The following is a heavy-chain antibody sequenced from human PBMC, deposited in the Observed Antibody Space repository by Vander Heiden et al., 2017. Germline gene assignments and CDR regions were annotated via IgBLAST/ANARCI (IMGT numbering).Heavy chain of an antibody. CDR3: ARDRVQLSVGGCSEYYGMDV. CDR2: ISSSGSTI. J-gene: IGHJ6*02. V-gene: IGHV3-11*01. Sequence: QVQMVESGGGLVKPGGSLRLSCAASGFTFSDYYMIWIRQAPGKGLEWVSYISSSGSTIYYADSVKGRFIIARDNAKNSLYLQRNRMRAEETAVYYCARDRVQLSVGGCSEYYGMDVWGRVSTVTISS. CDR1: GFTFSDYY. D-gene: IGHD5-18*01.